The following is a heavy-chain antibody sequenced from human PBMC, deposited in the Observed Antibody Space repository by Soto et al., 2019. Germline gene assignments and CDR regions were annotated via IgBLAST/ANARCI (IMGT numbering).Heavy chain of an antibody. D-gene: IGHD4-17*01. Sequence: GGSLRLSCAASGFTFSSYGMHWVRQAPGKGLEWVAVISYDGSNKYYADSVKGRFTISRDNSKNTLYLQMNSLRAEDTAVYYCAKVLNYGDYVWNDYWGQGTLVTVSS. J-gene: IGHJ4*02. CDR2: ISYDGSNK. CDR3: AKVLNYGDYVWNDY. V-gene: IGHV3-30*18. CDR1: GFTFSSYG.